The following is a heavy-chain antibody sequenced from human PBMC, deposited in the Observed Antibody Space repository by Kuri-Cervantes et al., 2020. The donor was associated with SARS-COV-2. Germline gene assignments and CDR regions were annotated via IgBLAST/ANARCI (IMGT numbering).Heavy chain of an antibody. D-gene: IGHD6-19*01. Sequence: GESLKISCAASGFTFSSYAMHWVRQAPGKGLEYVSAISSNGGSTYYANSVKGRFTISRDNSKNTLYLQMNSLRDEDTAVYYCASSPVAAPFGAFDIWGQGTMVTVSS. CDR1: GFTFSSYA. CDR2: ISSNGGST. J-gene: IGHJ3*02. CDR3: ASSPVAAPFGAFDI. V-gene: IGHV3-64*01.